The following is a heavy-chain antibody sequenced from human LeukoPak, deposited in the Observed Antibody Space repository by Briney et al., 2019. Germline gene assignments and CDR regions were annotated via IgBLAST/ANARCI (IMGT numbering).Heavy chain of an antibody. CDR2: INHSGST. Sequence: SETLSLTCAVSGGSISSNSYYWGWIRQPPGKGLEWIGEINHSGSTNYNPSLKSRVTISVDTSKNQFSLKLSSVTAADTAVYYCARGRYYYGSGSYYTDWGQGTLVTVSS. J-gene: IGHJ4*02. CDR1: GGSISSNSYY. CDR3: ARGRYYYGSGSYYTD. V-gene: IGHV4-39*07. D-gene: IGHD3-10*01.